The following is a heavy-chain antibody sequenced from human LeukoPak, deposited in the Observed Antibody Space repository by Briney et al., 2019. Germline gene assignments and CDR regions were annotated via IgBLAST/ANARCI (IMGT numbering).Heavy chain of an antibody. CDR2: ISKDGSDT. CDR1: GFRFSDYW. CDR3: ARGGYSGSYYRFS. D-gene: IGHD6-6*01. Sequence: GGSLRLSCAASGFRFSDYWMHWVRQAPGKGPEWLSRISKDGSDTVYADSAKGRFTASRDNAKNTVYLQVTNLRPEDTAVYFRARGGYSGSYYRFSWGQGTLVTVAS. J-gene: IGHJ4*02. V-gene: IGHV3-74*01.